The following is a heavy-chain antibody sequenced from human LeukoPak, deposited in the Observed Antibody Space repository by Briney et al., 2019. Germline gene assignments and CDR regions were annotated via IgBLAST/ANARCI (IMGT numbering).Heavy chain of an antibody. J-gene: IGHJ4*02. D-gene: IGHD6-13*01. Sequence: KTGGSLRLSCAASGFTFSNYSMNWVRQAPGKGLECVSSIGGSSSSSTYIYYADSVKGRFTISRDNAKNSVYLQMSSLRAEDTAVYYCARDRGNWQQLRGLIDYWGQGTLVTVSS. CDR3: ARDRGNWQQLRGLIDY. CDR1: GFTFSNYS. CDR2: IGGSSSSSTYI. V-gene: IGHV3-21*01.